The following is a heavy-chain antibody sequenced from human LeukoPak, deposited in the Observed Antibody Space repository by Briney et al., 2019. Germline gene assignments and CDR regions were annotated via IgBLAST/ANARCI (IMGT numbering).Heavy chain of an antibody. CDR3: ARDPNSGYYDSSAYGDEGDY. CDR2: IYYSGST. CDR1: GGSFSGYY. J-gene: IGHJ4*02. V-gene: IGHV4-34*01. D-gene: IGHD3-22*01. Sequence: SETLSLTCTVYGGSFSGYYWSWIRQPPGKGLEWIGSIYYSGSTYYNPSLKSRVTISVDTSKNQFSLKLSSVTAADTAVYYCARDPNSGYYDSSAYGDEGDYWGQGTLVTVSS.